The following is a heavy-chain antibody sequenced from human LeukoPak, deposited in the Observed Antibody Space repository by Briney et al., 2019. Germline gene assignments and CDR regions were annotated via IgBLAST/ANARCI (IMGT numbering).Heavy chain of an antibody. CDR2: INPGDSDT. CDR1: GYRFTTYW. J-gene: IGHJ4*02. V-gene: IGHV5-51*01. D-gene: IGHD3-22*01. CDR3: ARHPITRYYDSSGYSAAGPDY. Sequence: GESLKFSCKGSGYRFTTYWIGWVRQMPGKGLEWMGIINPGDSDTRYSPSFQGQVTISADKSISTAYLLWSSLKASDTAMYYCARHPITRYYDSSGYSAAGPDYWGQGTLVTVSS.